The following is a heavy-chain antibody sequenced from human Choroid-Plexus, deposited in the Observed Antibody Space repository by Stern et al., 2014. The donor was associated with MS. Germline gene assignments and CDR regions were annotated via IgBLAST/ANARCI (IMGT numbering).Heavy chain of an antibody. Sequence: VQLVESGGGVVQPGRPLRLACVAAGFTLGSCVMNGVRQGPGEGLERVAGVSYDGSNKYYADSVKGRFTISRDNSQNTLYMQMSSLRPEDTAVYYCAKDRQYLTYFFDHWGQGSLVTVSS. J-gene: IGHJ5*02. CDR2: VSYDGSNK. D-gene: IGHD2/OR15-2a*01. CDR3: AKDRQYLTYFFDH. CDR1: GFTLGSCV. V-gene: IGHV3-30*18.